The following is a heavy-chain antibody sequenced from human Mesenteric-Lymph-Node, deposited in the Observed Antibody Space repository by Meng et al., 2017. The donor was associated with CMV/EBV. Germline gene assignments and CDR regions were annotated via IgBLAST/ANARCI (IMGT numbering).Heavy chain of an antibody. CDR1: GFTFSNYV. J-gene: IGHJ4*02. CDR3: ARGLDY. V-gene: IGHV3-23*01. CDR2: ISPTGDST. Sequence: GESLKISCAASGFTFSNYVMRWVRQTPGKGLEWVSVISPTGDSTYYADSVKGRFTISRDNSKNSLYLQMNSLRAEDTAIYYCARGLDYWGQGTLVTVSS.